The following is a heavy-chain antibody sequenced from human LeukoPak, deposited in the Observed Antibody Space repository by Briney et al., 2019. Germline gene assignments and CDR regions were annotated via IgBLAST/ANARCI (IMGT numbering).Heavy chain of an antibody. J-gene: IGHJ4*02. CDR3: AKRGYSGYDYNYFDY. V-gene: IGHV3-9*01. Sequence: SLRLSCAASGFTFDDYAMHWVRQAPGKGLEWVSGISWNRGSIGYADSVKGRLTISRDNAKNSLYLQMNSLRAEDTALYYCAKRGYSGYDYNYFDYWGQGTLVTVSS. D-gene: IGHD5-12*01. CDR1: GFTFDDYA. CDR2: ISWNRGSI.